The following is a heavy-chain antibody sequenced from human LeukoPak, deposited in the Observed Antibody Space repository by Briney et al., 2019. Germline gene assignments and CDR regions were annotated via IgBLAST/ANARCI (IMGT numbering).Heavy chain of an antibody. Sequence: GASVKVSCKASGGTLSSYAISWVRQAPGQGLEWMGGIIPILGTANYAQKFQGRVTITTDESTSTAYMELSSLRSEDTAVYYCARVVGITISGYYMDVWGKGTTVTVSS. D-gene: IGHD2-21*01. J-gene: IGHJ6*03. CDR1: GGTLSSYA. V-gene: IGHV1-69*05. CDR3: ARVVGITISGYYMDV. CDR2: IIPILGTA.